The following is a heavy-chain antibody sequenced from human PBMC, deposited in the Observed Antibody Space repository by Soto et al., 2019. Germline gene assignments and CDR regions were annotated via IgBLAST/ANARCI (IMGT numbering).Heavy chain of an antibody. CDR1: GFTFSNYA. J-gene: IGHJ6*02. Sequence: EVQLLESGGGLVQPGGSLRLSCAASGFTFSNYAMNWVRQAPGKGLEWVSAISGSGGTTYYVDPVKGRFTISRDNSKNTLYLQMNSLRAEDTAVYYCAKVVVPAATPFYYGMDVWGQGTTVTVSS. D-gene: IGHD2-2*02. V-gene: IGHV3-23*01. CDR3: AKVVVPAATPFYYGMDV. CDR2: ISGSGGTT.